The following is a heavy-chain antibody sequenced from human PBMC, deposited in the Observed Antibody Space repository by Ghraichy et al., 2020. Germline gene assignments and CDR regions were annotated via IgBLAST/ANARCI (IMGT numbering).Heavy chain of an antibody. D-gene: IGHD6-6*01. J-gene: IGHJ4*02. V-gene: IGHV4-61*01. Sequence: SETLSLTCTVSGGSVSSGSYYWSWIRQPPGKGLEWIGYIYYSGSTNYNPSLKSRVTISVDTSKNQFSLKLSSVTAADTAVYYCARYSSSGYFDYWGQGTLVTVSS. CDR2: IYYSGST. CDR3: ARYSSSGYFDY. CDR1: GGSVSSGSYY.